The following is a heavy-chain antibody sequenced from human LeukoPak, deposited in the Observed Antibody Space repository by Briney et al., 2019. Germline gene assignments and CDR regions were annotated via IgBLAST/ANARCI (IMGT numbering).Heavy chain of an antibody. J-gene: IGHJ5*02. Sequence: GGSLRLSCAASGFTFNSYAMSWVHQAPGKGLEWVSAISGSGGSTYYADSVKGRFTISRDNSKNTLYLQMNSLRAEDTAVYYCPKLLSYYDFWSGDTSWFDPWGQGTLVTVSS. V-gene: IGHV3-23*01. CDR2: ISGSGGST. CDR3: PKLLSYYDFWSGDTSWFDP. CDR1: GFTFNSYA. D-gene: IGHD3-3*01.